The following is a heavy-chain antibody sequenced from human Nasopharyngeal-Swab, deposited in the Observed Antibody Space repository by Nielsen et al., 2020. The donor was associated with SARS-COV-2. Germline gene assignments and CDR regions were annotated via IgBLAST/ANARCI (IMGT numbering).Heavy chain of an antibody. CDR1: GYTFTIYG. CDR3: ARVGWGDPPSGSYSYYYYGMDV. Sequence: ASVKVSCKASGYTFTIYGITWVRQAPGQGLEWMGWISAYNGNTNYAQKLQGRVTMTRDTSTSTVYMELSSLRSEDTAVYYCARVGWGDPPSGSYSYYYYGMDVWGQGTTVTVSS. D-gene: IGHD1-26*01. CDR2: ISAYNGNT. J-gene: IGHJ6*02. V-gene: IGHV1-18*01.